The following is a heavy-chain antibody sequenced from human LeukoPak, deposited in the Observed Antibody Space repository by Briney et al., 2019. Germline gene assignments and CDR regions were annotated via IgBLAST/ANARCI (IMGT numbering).Heavy chain of an antibody. V-gene: IGHV3-30-3*01. D-gene: IGHD4-17*01. J-gene: IGHJ4*02. Sequence: GRSLRLSCAASGFTFSSYAMHWVRQAPGKGLEWVAVISYDGSNKYYADSVKGRFTISRDDSKNTLYLQMNSLRAEDTAVYYCASPLICGDYEVYWGQGTLVTVSS. CDR2: ISYDGSNK. CDR1: GFTFSSYA. CDR3: ASPLICGDYEVY.